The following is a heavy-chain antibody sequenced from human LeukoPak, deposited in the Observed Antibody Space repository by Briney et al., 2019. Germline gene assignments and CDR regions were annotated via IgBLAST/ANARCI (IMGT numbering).Heavy chain of an antibody. Sequence: GGSLRLSCAASGFTFSDHYMDWVRQAPGKGLEWVSRTRNKANSYTTEYAASVKGRFTISRDDSKNSLYLQMNSLKTEDTAVYYCARVVVGATRDYWGQGTLVTVSS. V-gene: IGHV3-72*01. CDR1: GFTFSDHY. J-gene: IGHJ4*02. D-gene: IGHD1-26*01. CDR3: ARVVVGATRDY. CDR2: TRNKANSYTT.